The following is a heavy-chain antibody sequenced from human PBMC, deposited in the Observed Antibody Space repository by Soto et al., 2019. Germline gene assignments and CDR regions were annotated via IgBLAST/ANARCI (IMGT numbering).Heavy chain of an antibody. V-gene: IGHV4-4*07. Sequence: SETLSLTCSVSGAYISDNYGTWIRQPAGKGLEWIGRIYTNGSTNYNPSLKSRVTMSVDTSNNQFSLKLTSVTAADTAVYYCARLSHIFPVETYFYHSMDIWGQGITVTVSS. CDR3: ARLSHIFPVETYFYHSMDI. CDR2: IYTNGST. D-gene: IGHD3-9*01. CDR1: GAYISDNY. J-gene: IGHJ6*02.